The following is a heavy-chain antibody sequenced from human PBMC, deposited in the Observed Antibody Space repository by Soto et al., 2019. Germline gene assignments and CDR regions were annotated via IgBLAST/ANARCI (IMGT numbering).Heavy chain of an antibody. CDR3: VGTTYRDTERWFDP. D-gene: IGHD1-1*01. Sequence: PGGSLRLSCVASGFSFSSQANAMSWVRQAPGKGLDWISGICSSAGCTYYADSVKGRFTISRDTSKSTLYLQMNNLRAEDTAVYYCVGTTYRDTERWFDPWGQGTLVTVSS. CDR2: ICSSAGCT. V-gene: IGHV3-23*01. CDR1: GFSFSSQANA. J-gene: IGHJ5*02.